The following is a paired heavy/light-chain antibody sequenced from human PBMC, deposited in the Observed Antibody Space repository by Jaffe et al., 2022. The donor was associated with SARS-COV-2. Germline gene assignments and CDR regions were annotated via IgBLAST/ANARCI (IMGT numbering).Light chain of an antibody. CDR3: QEYNSSPGLT. Sequence: DIQMTQSPSSLSASVGDRVTITCRASQGISNYLAWYQQKPGKVPKLLIYAASTLQSGVPSRFSGSGSGTDFTLTVSSLQPEDVATYYCQEYNSSPGLTFGGGTKVEIK. CDR2: AAS. J-gene: IGKJ4*01. CDR1: QGISNY. V-gene: IGKV1-27*01.
Heavy chain of an antibody. CDR2: ISATVTST. D-gene: IGHD6-6*01. CDR1: EFPFSSYA. CDR3: VRDLYITPRRYVFDP. J-gene: IGHJ5*02. Sequence: EVQLLESGGGLVQPGGSLRLSCVASEFPFSSYAMGWVRQAPGKGLEWVSVISATVTSTYYADSVKGRFTVSRDNSKNTLYLQMNSLRADDTAVYYCVRDLYITPRRYVFDPWGQGTLVTVSS. V-gene: IGHV3-23*01.